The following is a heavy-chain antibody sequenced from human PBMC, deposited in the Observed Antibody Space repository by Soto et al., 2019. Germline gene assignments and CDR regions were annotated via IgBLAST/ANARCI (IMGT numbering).Heavy chain of an antibody. D-gene: IGHD2-21*01. CDR1: GDTFSSYT. J-gene: IGHJ6*02. CDR3: ARRRYCGTECYPKCYYGMDV. V-gene: IGHV1-69*02. CDR2: IIPVLGVT. Sequence: QVQLVQSGAEVMKPGSSVKVSCRASGDTFSSYTVSWVRQAPGQGLEWMGRIIPVLGVTNYAQKFRGRVTIPADESRKTAYMGLSGLRSEDTAVYYCARRRYCGTECYPKCYYGMDVWGHGTAVSVSS.